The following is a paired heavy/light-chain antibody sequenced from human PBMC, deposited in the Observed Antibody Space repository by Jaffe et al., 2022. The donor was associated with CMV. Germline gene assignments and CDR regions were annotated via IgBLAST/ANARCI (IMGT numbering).Heavy chain of an antibody. CDR1: GDSVSSNSVG. V-gene: IGHV6-1*01. J-gene: IGHJ3*01. Sequence: QVQLQQSGPGLVKPSQTLSLSCVISGDSVSSNSVGWNWIRQSPSRGLEWLGRTYRMSSGYGTSVAGRITINPDTSKNQFSLQLNSVTPEDTAVYYCARGTHNAFDVWGQGTMVTVSS. CDR3: ARGTHNAFDV. CDR2: TYRMSS.
Light chain of an antibody. CDR2: WAS. J-gene: IGKJ1*01. CDR3: QHYSSSPPT. CDR1: RSLLDTSNNKNY. V-gene: IGKV4-1*01. Sequence: DIVMTQSPDSLAVSLGERATINCKSSRSLLDTSNNKNYLAWYQQKPGQPPNLLIYWASTRESGVPDRFRGSGSGTDFTLTISGLQAEDVAVYYCQHYSSSPPTFGQGTKVEIK.